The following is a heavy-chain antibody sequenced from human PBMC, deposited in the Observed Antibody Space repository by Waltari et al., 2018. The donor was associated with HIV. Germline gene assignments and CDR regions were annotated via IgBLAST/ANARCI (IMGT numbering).Heavy chain of an antibody. V-gene: IGHV4-61*02. Sequence: QVQLQESGPGLVKPSQTLSLTCTVSGGSMRSSRYYWSWIRQPAGKGLAWIGRINTSRNTNYNPSLKSRVTISVNTPKNQFFLKLSSVTAADTAVYYCARDWGDYGMDVWGHGTTVTVSS. CDR3: ARDWGDYGMDV. CDR2: INTSRNT. J-gene: IGHJ6*02. CDR1: GGSMRSSRYY. D-gene: IGHD3-16*01.